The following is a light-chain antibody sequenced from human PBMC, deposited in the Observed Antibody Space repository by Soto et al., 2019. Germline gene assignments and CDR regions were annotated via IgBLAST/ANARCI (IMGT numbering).Light chain of an antibody. CDR3: QQDINRPCT. CDR2: DDS. V-gene: IGKV3-11*01. CDR1: QSVSRH. J-gene: IGKJ2*02. Sequence: EIVLTQSPATLSLSPGERATLSCRASQSVSRHLAWYQQKPGQAPRLLMYDDSRRATGIPARFSGSGSGTDFTLTISSLEHEDFAVYYCQQDINRPCTFGQGTKLEIK.